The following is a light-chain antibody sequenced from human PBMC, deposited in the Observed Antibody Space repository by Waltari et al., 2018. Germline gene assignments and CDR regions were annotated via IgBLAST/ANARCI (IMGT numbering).Light chain of an antibody. CDR1: QSISKY. CDR2: GAS. V-gene: IGKV1-39*01. CDR3: QQSYTTPYT. Sequence: DIQMTQSPSSLSASVGDRVTITCRASQSISKYLNWYKQKPGKAPKLLIYGASSLQSGVPPRCSGSGSGTEFTLTISSLQPEDFATYSCQQSYTTPYTFGQGTKLEI. J-gene: IGKJ2*01.